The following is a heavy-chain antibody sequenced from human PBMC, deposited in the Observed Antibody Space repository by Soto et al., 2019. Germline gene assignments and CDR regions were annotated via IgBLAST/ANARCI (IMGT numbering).Heavy chain of an antibody. CDR2: INPNSGGT. D-gene: IGHD6-19*01. CDR3: ASAAVTGTAGLDF. CDR1: GCTLSDFY. J-gene: IGHJ4*02. Sequence: SLEVSCPASGCTLSDFYMRCVRQAPGQGLEWMGWINPNSGGTKSAEKFQGRVTMTRDTSISTAYMELSRLTSDDTAVYYCASAAVTGTAGLDFWGQGTQVIPSS. V-gene: IGHV1-2*02.